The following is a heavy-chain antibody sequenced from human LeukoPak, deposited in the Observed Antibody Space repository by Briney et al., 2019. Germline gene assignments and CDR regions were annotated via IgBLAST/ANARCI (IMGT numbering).Heavy chain of an antibody. Sequence: PSETLSLTCTVSGGSISSYYWSWIRQSPGKGLECIGYIHYTGSTNYNPSLKSRVTISVDMSKNQFSLKLSSVTAADTAVYYCARTIANYYGSGSYGGQVWWFDPWGQGTLVTVSS. CDR1: GGSISSYY. CDR3: ARTIANYYGSGSYGGQVWWFDP. J-gene: IGHJ5*02. V-gene: IGHV4-59*01. CDR2: IHYTGST. D-gene: IGHD3-10*01.